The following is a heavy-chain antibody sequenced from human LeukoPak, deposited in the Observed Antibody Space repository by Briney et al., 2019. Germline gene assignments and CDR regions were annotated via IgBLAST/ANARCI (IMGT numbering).Heavy chain of an antibody. Sequence: SETLSLTCTLSGASVSSDSYYWSSIRPPPGKGLEWIGYIYYSGTTKQHPSLKSRVTLSVDTSRNQLYLKLNAVTAGDTGVYYCARDSRGYYDSSGYFDHWGQGTLVTVSS. J-gene: IGHJ4*02. CDR2: IYYSGTT. D-gene: IGHD3-22*01. CDR3: ARDSRGYYDSSGYFDH. CDR1: GASVSSDSYY. V-gene: IGHV4-61*01.